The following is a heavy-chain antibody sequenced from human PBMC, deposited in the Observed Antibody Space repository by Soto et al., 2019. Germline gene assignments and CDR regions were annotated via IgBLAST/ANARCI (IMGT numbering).Heavy chain of an antibody. CDR2: IVPMYGST. D-gene: IGHD3-22*01. CDR1: GGTFSTYA. Sequence: QVQLVQSGAEVKKPGSSVKVSCKASGGTFSTYAISWVRQAPGQGPEWMGGIVPMYGSTDYARKFQARVTITAARSKSTAYMDLTSLRSDDTAVYYCAKTLSYYDSSPVDVWGQGTTVSVSS. CDR3: AKTLSYYDSSPVDV. J-gene: IGHJ6*02. V-gene: IGHV1-69*01.